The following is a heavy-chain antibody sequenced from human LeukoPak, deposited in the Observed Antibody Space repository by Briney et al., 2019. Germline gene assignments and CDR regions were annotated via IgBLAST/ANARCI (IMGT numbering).Heavy chain of an antibody. CDR1: GDSISSSSYY. D-gene: IGHD2-15*01. J-gene: IGHJ3*02. V-gene: IGHV4-39*01. Sequence: SETLSLTCTVSGDSISSSSYYWGWIRQPPGKGLEWIGSIYYSGSTYYNPSLKSRVTISVDTSKNQFSLKLSSVTAADTAVYYCASRPFGSVVTPIDDAFDIWGQGTMVTVSS. CDR3: ASRPFGSVVTPIDDAFDI. CDR2: IYYSGST.